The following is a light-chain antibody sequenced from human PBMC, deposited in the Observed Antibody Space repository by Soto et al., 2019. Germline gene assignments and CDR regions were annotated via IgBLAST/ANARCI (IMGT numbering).Light chain of an antibody. CDR3: QQYGNSPRT. J-gene: IGKJ1*01. Sequence: EIVLTQSPGTLSLSPGERATLSCRASQSVSSNFLAWYQQGRGQAPRLLIYGASKRATGIPDRCSGRGSGTDFTLNISRLEPEDLAVYYCQQYGNSPRTFGQGTKVDIK. V-gene: IGKV3-20*01. CDR1: QSVSSNF. CDR2: GAS.